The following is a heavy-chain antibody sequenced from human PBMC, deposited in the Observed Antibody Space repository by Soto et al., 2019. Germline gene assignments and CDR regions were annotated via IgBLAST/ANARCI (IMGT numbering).Heavy chain of an antibody. CDR3: AKGDNLGPKTGYAFDP. J-gene: IGHJ5*02. V-gene: IGHV6-1*01. D-gene: IGHD5-12*01. Sequence: SQTPSLTCALSGDSVSSNSASWNWIRQSPSRGLEWLGRTYFRSKWYNDYAVSVKSRIIINPDTSNNQFSLQLNSVTPEDTAVYFCAKGDNLGPKTGYAFDPWGQGIMVTVSS. CDR1: GDSVSSNSAS. CDR2: TYFRSKWYN.